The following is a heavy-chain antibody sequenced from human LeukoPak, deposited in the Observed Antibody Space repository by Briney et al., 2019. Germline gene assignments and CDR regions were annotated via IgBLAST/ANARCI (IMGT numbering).Heavy chain of an antibody. Sequence: GGSLRLSCAASGFTFSSYIMTWVRQAPGKGLEWVSSISSSSSYIYYADSVKGRFTISRDNSKNTLYLQMNSLRAEDTAAYHCAKDLSIAVAGRSYYFDYWGQGTLVTVSS. CDR1: GFTFSSYI. CDR3: AKDLSIAVAGRSYYFDY. CDR2: ISSSSSYI. V-gene: IGHV3-21*04. J-gene: IGHJ4*02. D-gene: IGHD6-19*01.